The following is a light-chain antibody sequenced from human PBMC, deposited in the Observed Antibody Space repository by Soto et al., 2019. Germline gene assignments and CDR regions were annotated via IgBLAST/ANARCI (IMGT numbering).Light chain of an antibody. CDR2: RVS. J-gene: IGKJ4*01. CDR3: QQYGNLPLT. V-gene: IGKV3-20*01. CDR1: QTITT. Sequence: EIDLTQSPGTLSLSPGERATLSCRASQTITTLAWYQRKPGQAPRLLIYRVSSRATGVPDRFSGSGSGTDYTLTISRLEPEDFAVYYSQQYGNLPLTFGGGTKVDIK.